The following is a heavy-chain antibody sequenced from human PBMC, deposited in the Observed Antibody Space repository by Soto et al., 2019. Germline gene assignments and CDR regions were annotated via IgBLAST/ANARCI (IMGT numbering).Heavy chain of an antibody. J-gene: IGHJ6*02. CDR3: ARDPQVYGSSASCYVDYGMDV. D-gene: IGHD2-2*01. V-gene: IGHV1-18*01. CDR2: ISAYNGNT. CDR1: GYTYTIYS. Sequence: ASVKVSCKASGYTYTIYSIIWVRQAPRQGLEWMGWISAYNGNTNYAQKLQGRVTMTTDTSTSTAYMELRSLRSDDTAVYYCARDPQVYGSSASCYVDYGMDVWGQGTTVTVSS.